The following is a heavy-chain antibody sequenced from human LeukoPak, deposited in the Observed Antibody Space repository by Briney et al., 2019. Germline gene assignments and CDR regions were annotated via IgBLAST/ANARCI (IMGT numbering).Heavy chain of an antibody. J-gene: IGHJ4*02. D-gene: IGHD6-19*01. Sequence: GGSLRLSCAASGFTFSHYAMNWVRQAPGKGREGVSGISGSSGSTYYPDSVKGRFTISRENSKNTLYLQMNSLRAEDTAVYYCAKTGSSGWSYFDSWGQGTLVTVSS. CDR3: AKTGSSGWSYFDS. CDR1: GFTFSHYA. CDR2: ISGSSGST. V-gene: IGHV3-23*01.